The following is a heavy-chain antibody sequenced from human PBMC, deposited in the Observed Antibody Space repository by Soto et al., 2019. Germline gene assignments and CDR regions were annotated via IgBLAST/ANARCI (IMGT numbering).Heavy chain of an antibody. CDR2: MYNTGSA. Sequence: ETLSLTCTVSGGSISSYYWSWIRQPPGKGLEWIGYMYNTGSAVYNPSLKSRVTISVDTSKNQFYLKVNSVTAADTAVYYCARDLWGYCGTDCYPLDVWGQGTTVTVSS. D-gene: IGHD2-21*02. V-gene: IGHV4-59*01. J-gene: IGHJ6*02. CDR1: GGSISSYY. CDR3: ARDLWGYCGTDCYPLDV.